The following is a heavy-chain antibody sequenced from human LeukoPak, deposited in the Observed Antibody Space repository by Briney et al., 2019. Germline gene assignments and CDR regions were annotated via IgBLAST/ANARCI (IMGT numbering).Heavy chain of an antibody. D-gene: IGHD6-13*01. CDR2: ISHSGST. Sequence: SETLSLTCAVYGGSFSGYYWSWIRQPPGKGLEWIGEISHSGSTNYNPSLKSRVTISVDTSKNQFSLKLSSVTAAATAVYYCVILFAPVGTGLYYWGQGTLVPVPS. CDR3: VILFAPVGTGLYY. J-gene: IGHJ4*02. V-gene: IGHV4-34*01. CDR1: GGSFSGYY.